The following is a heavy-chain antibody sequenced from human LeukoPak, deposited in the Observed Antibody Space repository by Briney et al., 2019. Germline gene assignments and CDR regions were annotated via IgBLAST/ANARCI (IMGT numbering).Heavy chain of an antibody. D-gene: IGHD6-13*01. CDR3: ARRWYSSSWIGWFDP. J-gene: IGHJ5*02. V-gene: IGHV5-51*01. CDR1: GYSFTSYW. CDR2: IYPVDSDT. Sequence: GESLKISCKGSGYSFTSYWIGWVRQMPRKGLEWMGIIYPVDSDTRYSPSFQGQVTISADKSISTAYLQWSSLKASDTAMYYCARRWYSSSWIGWFDPWGQGTLVTVSS.